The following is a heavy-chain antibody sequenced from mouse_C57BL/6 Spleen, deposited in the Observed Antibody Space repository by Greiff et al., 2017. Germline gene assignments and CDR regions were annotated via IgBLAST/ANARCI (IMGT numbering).Heavy chain of an antibody. CDR3: ARRRPYDVYPHFDY. J-gene: IGHJ2*01. CDR1: GYTFTDYC. CDR2: INPNNGGT. Sequence: VQLQQSGPELVKPGASVKISCKASGYTFTDYCMNWVKQSHGKSLEWIGDINPNNGGTSYNQKFKGKATLTVDKSSSTAYMELRSLTSEDSAVYYCARRRPYDVYPHFDYWGQGTTLTVSS. V-gene: IGHV1-26*01. D-gene: IGHD2-3*01.